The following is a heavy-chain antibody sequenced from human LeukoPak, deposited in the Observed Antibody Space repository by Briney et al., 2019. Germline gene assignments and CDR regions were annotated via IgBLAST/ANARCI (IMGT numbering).Heavy chain of an antibody. V-gene: IGHV1-24*01. D-gene: IGHD3-10*01. CDR1: GYTFTSYY. J-gene: IGHJ6*04. Sequence: GASVKVSCKASGYTFTSYYMHWVRQAPGKGLEWMGGFDPEDGETIYAQKFQGRVTMTEDTSTDTAYMELSSLRSEDTAVYYCATDLWFGESLVWGKGTTVTISS. CDR2: FDPEDGET. CDR3: ATDLWFGESLV.